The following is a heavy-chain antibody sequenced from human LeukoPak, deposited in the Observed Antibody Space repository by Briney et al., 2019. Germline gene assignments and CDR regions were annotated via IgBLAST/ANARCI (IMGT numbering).Heavy chain of an antibody. J-gene: IGHJ6*03. CDR1: GGSFSGYY. CDR3: ARAQGYGGNSVYYYYYMDV. V-gene: IGHV4-34*01. D-gene: IGHD4-23*01. Sequence: SETLSLTCAVYGGSFSGYYWSWIRQPPGKGLEWIGEINHSGRTNYNPSLKSRVTISVDTSKNQFSLNLSSVTAADTAEYYCARAQGYGGNSVYYYYYMDVWGKGTTVIVSS. CDR2: INHSGRT.